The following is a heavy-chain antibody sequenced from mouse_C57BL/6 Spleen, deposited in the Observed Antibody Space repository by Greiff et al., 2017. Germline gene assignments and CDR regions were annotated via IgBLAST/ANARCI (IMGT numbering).Heavy chain of an antibody. J-gene: IGHJ4*01. CDR2: IWGVGST. CDR3: ARGWGPGAMDY. Sequence: VQLVESGPGLVAPSQSLSITCTVSGFSLTSYGVDWVRQSPGKGLEWLGVIWGVGSTNYNSALKSRLSISKDNSKSQVFLKMNSLQTDDTAMYYCARGWGPGAMDYWGQGTSVTVSS. D-gene: IGHD1-1*02. CDR1: GFSLTSYG. V-gene: IGHV2-6*01.